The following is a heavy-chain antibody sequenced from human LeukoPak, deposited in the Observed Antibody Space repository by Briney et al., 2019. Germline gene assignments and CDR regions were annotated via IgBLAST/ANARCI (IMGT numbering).Heavy chain of an antibody. CDR3: ARAYDFWSGYHDWYCFDY. V-gene: IGHV1-3*03. J-gene: IGHJ4*02. Sequence: ASVKVSCKASGYTFTGYYMHWVRQAPGQRLEWMGWINPGNGDTRYSQYFQGRVTITRDTSATTAYMELSSLRSEDMAVYYCARAYDFWSGYHDWYCFDYWGQGTLVTVSS. CDR2: INPGNGDT. D-gene: IGHD3-3*01. CDR1: GYTFTGYY.